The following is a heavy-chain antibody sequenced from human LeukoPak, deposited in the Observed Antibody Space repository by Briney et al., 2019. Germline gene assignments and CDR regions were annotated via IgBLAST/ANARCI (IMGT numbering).Heavy chain of an antibody. Sequence: AGGSLRLSCAASGFTFSSYAMSWVRQAPGKGLEWVSAISGSGGSTYYADSVKGRFTISRDNSKNTLYLQMNSLRAEDTAVYYCAKGDTAMXXXDYWGQGTLVTVSS. CDR3: AKGDTAMXXXDY. J-gene: IGHJ4*02. CDR1: GFTFSSYA. D-gene: IGHD5-18*01. CDR2: ISGSGGST. V-gene: IGHV3-23*01.